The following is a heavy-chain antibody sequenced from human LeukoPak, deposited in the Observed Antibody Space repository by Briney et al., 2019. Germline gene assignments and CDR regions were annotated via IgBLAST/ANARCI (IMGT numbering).Heavy chain of an antibody. V-gene: IGHV3-30-3*01. Sequence: GGSLRLSCAASGFTFSSYAMHWVRQAPGKGLEWVAVISYDGSNKYYADSVKGRFTISRDNSKNTLYLQMNSLRAEDTAVYYCAKEVDTAMVFSHSNWFDPWGQGTLVTVSS. CDR1: GFTFSSYA. CDR2: ISYDGSNK. CDR3: AKEVDTAMVFSHSNWFDP. D-gene: IGHD5-18*01. J-gene: IGHJ5*02.